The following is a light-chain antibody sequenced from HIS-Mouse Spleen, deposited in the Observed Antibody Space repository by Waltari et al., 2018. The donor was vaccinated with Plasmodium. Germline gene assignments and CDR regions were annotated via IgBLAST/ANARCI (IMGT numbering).Light chain of an antibody. J-gene: IGKJ3*01. Sequence: EIVLTQSPATLSVSPGARATLSCRASQSVSSNLAWYQQKPGQAPRLLIYGASTRPTGIPARFSGSGSGTEFTLTISSLQSEDFAVYYCQQYNNWSFTFGPGTKVDIK. CDR3: QQYNNWSFT. CDR1: QSVSSN. CDR2: GAS. V-gene: IGKV3-15*01.